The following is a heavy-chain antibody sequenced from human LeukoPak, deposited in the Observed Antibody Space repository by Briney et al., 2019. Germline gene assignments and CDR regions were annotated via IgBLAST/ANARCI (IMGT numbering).Heavy chain of an antibody. D-gene: IGHD6-13*01. Sequence: GSLRLSCAASGFTFSSYAMSWVRQAPGKGLEWVSAISGSGGSTYYADSVKGRFTISRDNSKNTLYLQMNSLRAEDTAVYYCAKRPSSSPKPDYFDYWGQGTLVTVSS. CDR2: ISGSGGST. V-gene: IGHV3-23*01. J-gene: IGHJ4*02. CDR1: GFTFSSYA. CDR3: AKRPSSSPKPDYFDY.